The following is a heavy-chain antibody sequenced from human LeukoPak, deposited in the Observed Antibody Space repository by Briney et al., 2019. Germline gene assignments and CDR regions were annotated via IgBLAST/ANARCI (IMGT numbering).Heavy chain of an antibody. CDR2: ISGSGGST. J-gene: IGHJ4*02. Sequence: GGSLRLSCAASGFTFSSYAMSWVRQAPGKGLEWVSAISGSGGSTYYADSVKGRFTISRDNSKNTLYLQMNSLRAEDTAVYYCAKDYYDSSGYYSRLLFDYWAREPWSPSPQ. CDR1: GFTFSSYA. D-gene: IGHD3-22*01. CDR3: AKDYYDSSGYYSRLLFDY. V-gene: IGHV3-23*01.